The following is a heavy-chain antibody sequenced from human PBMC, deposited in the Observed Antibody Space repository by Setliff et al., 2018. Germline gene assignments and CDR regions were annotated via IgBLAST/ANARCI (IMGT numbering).Heavy chain of an antibody. J-gene: IGHJ4*02. D-gene: IGHD2-21*02. Sequence: SETLSLTCTVSGYSISSGYIWGWIRQPQGKGLEWVGNIGHTGSINYNPSLKSRLTISRDTSKNQVSLKLNSVTATDTAVYYCARDLGHGGDSDYWGQGILVTVSS. CDR3: ARDLGHGGDSDY. CDR1: GYSISSGYI. V-gene: IGHV4-38-2*02. CDR2: IGHTGSI.